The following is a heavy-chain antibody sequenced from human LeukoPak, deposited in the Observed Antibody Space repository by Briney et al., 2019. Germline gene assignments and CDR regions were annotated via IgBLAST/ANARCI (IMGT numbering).Heavy chain of an antibody. CDR1: GFTVSSNY. CDR2: IYSGGST. CDR3: ARDVDYYDSGSREIQIHY. J-gene: IGHJ4*02. D-gene: IGHD3-10*01. V-gene: IGHV3-53*01. Sequence: GGSLRLSCAASGFTVSSNYMSWVRQAPGKGLECVSVIYSGGSTYYADSVKGRFTISRDNSKNTLYLQMSSLRAEDTAVYYCARDVDYYDSGSREIQIHYWGQGTLVTVSS.